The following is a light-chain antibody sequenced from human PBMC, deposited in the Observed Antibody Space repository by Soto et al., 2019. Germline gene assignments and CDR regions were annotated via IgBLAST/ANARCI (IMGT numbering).Light chain of an antibody. CDR1: QSITTN. J-gene: IGKJ4*01. Sequence: EKVLTQSPVTLSVSLGERATLSCSASQSITTNLAWYQQKPGQAPRLLIFGASNRVTGIPARFSGSGSGTEFSLTITRLQCEDSAIYYCQQYNDWPPLTFGGGTKVEI. CDR2: GAS. V-gene: IGKV3-15*01. CDR3: QQYNDWPPLT.